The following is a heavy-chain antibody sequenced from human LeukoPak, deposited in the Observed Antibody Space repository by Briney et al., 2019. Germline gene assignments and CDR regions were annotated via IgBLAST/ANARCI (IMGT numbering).Heavy chain of an antibody. Sequence: SETLSLTCTVSGGSISSYYWSWIRQPPGKGLEWIGYIYYSGSTNYNPSLKSRVTISVDTSKNQFSLKLSSVTAADTAVYYCARDGVDIVATMGNWGQGTLVTVSS. CDR3: ARDGVDIVATMGN. CDR1: GGSISSYY. J-gene: IGHJ4*02. CDR2: IYYSGST. V-gene: IGHV4-59*12. D-gene: IGHD5-12*01.